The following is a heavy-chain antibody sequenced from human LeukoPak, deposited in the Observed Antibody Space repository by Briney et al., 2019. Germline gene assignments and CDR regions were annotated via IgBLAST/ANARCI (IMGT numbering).Heavy chain of an antibody. CDR2: IIPIFGTA. CDR3: AKEEQGIRLDY. J-gene: IGHJ4*02. V-gene: IGHV1-69*13. D-gene: IGHD7-27*01. Sequence: SVKVSCKASGGTFSNYVISWVRQAPGQGLEWMGGIIPIFGTANYAQKFQGRVTVTADESTSTAYMELSSLRSEDTAVYYCAKEEQGIRLDYWGQGTLVTVSS. CDR1: GGTFSNYV.